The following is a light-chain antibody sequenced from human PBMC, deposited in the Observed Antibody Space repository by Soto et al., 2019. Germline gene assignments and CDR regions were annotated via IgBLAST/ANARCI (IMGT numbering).Light chain of an antibody. V-gene: IGKV1-6*01. Sequence: AIQMTQSPSSLSASVGDRVTITCRASQGIRSDVGWYQQKPGRAPELLIYAASSLQSGVPSRFSGSGSGTDFTLTIGSLQPEDFATYYCLQDYTYPLTFGGGTKVEIK. CDR1: QGIRSD. J-gene: IGKJ4*01. CDR2: AAS. CDR3: LQDYTYPLT.